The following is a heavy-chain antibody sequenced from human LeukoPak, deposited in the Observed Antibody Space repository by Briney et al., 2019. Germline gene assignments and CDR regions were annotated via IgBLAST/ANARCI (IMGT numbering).Heavy chain of an antibody. D-gene: IGHD6-19*01. CDR3: ASPRSGWFRY. Sequence: PGGSLRLSCAASGFTFSSYSMNWVRQAPGKGLEWVSYISSSGSTIYYADSVKGRFTISRDNAKNSLYLQMNSLRAEDTAVYYCASPRSGWFRYWGQGTLVTVSS. V-gene: IGHV3-48*04. CDR1: GFTFSSYS. J-gene: IGHJ4*02. CDR2: ISSSGSTI.